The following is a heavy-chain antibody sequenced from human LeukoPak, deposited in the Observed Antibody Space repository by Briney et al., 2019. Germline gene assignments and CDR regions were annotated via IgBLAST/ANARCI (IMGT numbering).Heavy chain of an antibody. CDR2: IYHSGST. J-gene: IGHJ4*02. V-gene: IGHV4-59*12. CDR1: GGSISSYY. CDR3: ASMSIAANYDY. D-gene: IGHD6-6*01. Sequence: SETLSLTCTVSGGSISSYYWSWIRQPPGKGLEWIGYIYHSGSTYYNPSLKSRVTISVDRSKNQFSLKLSSVTAADTAVYYCASMSIAANYDYWGQGTLVTVSS.